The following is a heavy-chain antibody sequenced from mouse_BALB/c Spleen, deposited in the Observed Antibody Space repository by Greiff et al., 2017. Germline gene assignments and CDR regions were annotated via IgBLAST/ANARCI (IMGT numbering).Heavy chain of an antibody. J-gene: IGHJ3*01. CDR1: GYTFSSYW. Sequence: QVQLQQSGAELMKPGASVKISCKATGYTFSSYWIEWVKQRPGHGLEWIGEILPGSGSTNYNEKFKGKATLTADKSSSTAYMQLSSLTSDDSAVYFCARGEIHYYGAWFAYWGQGTLVTVSA. CDR2: ILPGSGST. CDR3: ARGEIHYYGAWFAY. V-gene: IGHV1-9*01. D-gene: IGHD1-2*01.